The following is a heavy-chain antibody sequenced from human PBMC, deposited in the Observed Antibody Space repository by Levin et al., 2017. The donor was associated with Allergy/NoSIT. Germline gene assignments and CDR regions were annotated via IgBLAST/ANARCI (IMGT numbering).Heavy chain of an antibody. CDR3: ASGYCSGGSCYPDWYFDL. CDR1: GGTFSSYA. D-gene: IGHD2-15*01. Sequence: VASVKVSCKASGGTFSSYAISWVRQAPGQGLEWMGGIIPIFGTANYAQKFQGRVTITADESTSTAYMELSSLRSEDTAVYYCASGYCSGGSCYPDWYFDLWGRGTLVTVSS. V-gene: IGHV1-69*13. CDR2: IIPIFGTA. J-gene: IGHJ2*01.